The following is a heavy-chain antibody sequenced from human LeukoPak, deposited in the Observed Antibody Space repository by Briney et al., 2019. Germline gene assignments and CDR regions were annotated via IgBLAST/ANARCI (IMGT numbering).Heavy chain of an antibody. V-gene: IGHV4-61*02. D-gene: IGHD6-19*01. J-gene: IGHJ4*02. CDR3: ARESRGSGWYEVLDY. Sequence: PSETLSLTCTVSGGSISSGSYYWSWLRQPAGKGLEWIGRMHTGGSTNYNPSLKSRVTISVDTSKNQFSLKLSSVTAADTAVYYCARESRGSGWYEVLDYWGQGTLVTVSS. CDR1: GGSISSGSYY. CDR2: MHTGGST.